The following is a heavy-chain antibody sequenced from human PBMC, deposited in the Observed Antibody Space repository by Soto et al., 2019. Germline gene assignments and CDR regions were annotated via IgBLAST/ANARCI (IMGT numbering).Heavy chain of an antibody. CDR1: GGPMKNYY. CDR3: ARQGFGELHGLVDV. D-gene: IGHD3-10*01. Sequence: QVQLQESGPGLVKPSETLSLTCTISGGPMKNYYCSWFRQPRGQGLEWNGYIGYNGFTRYNPSLRSRAAISPDTAKNQFSLILSSVTAAHTALYYFARQGFGELHGLVDVWGQGITVTVSS. J-gene: IGHJ6*02. V-gene: IGHV4-59*08. CDR2: IGYNGFT.